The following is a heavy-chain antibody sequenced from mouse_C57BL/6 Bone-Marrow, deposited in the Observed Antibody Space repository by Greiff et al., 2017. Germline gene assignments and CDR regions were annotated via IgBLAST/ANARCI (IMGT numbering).Heavy chain of an antibody. V-gene: IGHV2-6-1*01. D-gene: IGHD1-1*01. J-gene: IGHJ4*01. CDR2: IWSDGST. Sequence: VHLVESGPGLVAPSQSLSITCTVSGFSLTSYGVHWVRQPPGKGLEWLVVIWSDGSTTYTTALKSTLSISTDNSKIQVFLKMNSLQTDDTAMYCGTRQLRYAMDYWGQGTSVTVSS. CDR1: GFSLTSYG. CDR3: TRQLRYAMDY.